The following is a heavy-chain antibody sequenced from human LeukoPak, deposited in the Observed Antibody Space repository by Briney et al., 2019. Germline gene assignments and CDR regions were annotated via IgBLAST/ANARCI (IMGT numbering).Heavy chain of an antibody. V-gene: IGHV4-38-2*02. CDR1: GYSTSNGYD. Sequence: SETLSLTCSVSGYSTSNGYDWGWIRQPPGKGLEWIGNIYHSGSTYYNPSLQSRVTISVDTSKNQFSLKVSSVTAADTAVYYCAREDRNYYYMDVWGKGTTVTVSS. J-gene: IGHJ6*03. D-gene: IGHD2-15*01. CDR3: AREDRNYYYMDV. CDR2: IYHSGST.